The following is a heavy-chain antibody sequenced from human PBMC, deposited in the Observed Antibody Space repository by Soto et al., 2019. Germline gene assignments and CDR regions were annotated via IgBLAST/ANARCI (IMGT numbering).Heavy chain of an antibody. J-gene: IGHJ4*02. CDR1: GFTFSSYW. D-gene: IGHD3-22*01. Sequence: GGSLRLSCAASGFTFSSYWMSWVRQAPGKGLEWVANIKQDGSEKYYVDSVKGRFTISRDNAKNSLYLQMNSLRAEDTAVYYCARETGEEVVVLGFVAYWGQGTLVTVSS. CDR2: IKQDGSEK. CDR3: ARETGEEVVVLGFVAY. V-gene: IGHV3-7*01.